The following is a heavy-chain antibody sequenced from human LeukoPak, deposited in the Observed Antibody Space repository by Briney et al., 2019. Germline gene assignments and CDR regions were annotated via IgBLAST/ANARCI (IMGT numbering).Heavy chain of an antibody. CDR2: IYYSGST. CDR3: VREVRIAARLRDNYYYYMDV. D-gene: IGHD6-6*01. Sequence: KSSQTLSLTCTVSGGSISSGGYYWSWIRQHPGKGLEWIGYIYYSGSTYYNPSLKSRVTISVHTSKNQFSLKLSSVTAADTAVYYCVREVRIAARLRDNYYYYMDVWGKGTTVTVSS. V-gene: IGHV4-31*03. J-gene: IGHJ6*03. CDR1: GGSISSGGYY.